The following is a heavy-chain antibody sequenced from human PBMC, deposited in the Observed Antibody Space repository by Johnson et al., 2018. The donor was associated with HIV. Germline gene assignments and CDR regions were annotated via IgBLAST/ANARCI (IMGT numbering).Heavy chain of an antibody. CDR1: TFTFSDYY. D-gene: IGHD6-13*01. Sequence: QVQVVESGGGLVKPGGSLRLSCTVSTFTFSDYYMSWIRQAPGKGLEWVSYISSSGSTIYYADSVKGRFTSSRDNAKNSLYLQMNSLRAEDTAVYYCARDRGSSSWYRDAFDIWGQGTMVTVSS. V-gene: IGHV3-11*04. CDR2: ISSSGSTI. CDR3: ARDRGSSSWYRDAFDI. J-gene: IGHJ3*02.